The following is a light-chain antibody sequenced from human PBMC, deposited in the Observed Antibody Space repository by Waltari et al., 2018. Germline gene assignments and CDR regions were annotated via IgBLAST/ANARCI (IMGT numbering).Light chain of an antibody. CDR1: QTLLYSSNNKNY. Sequence: DIVMTQSPDSLAVSLGERATFNCKSSQTLLYSSNNKNYLAWYQQKPGQPPKLLIYWASARESGVPDRFSGSGSGTDFTLTISSLQAEDVAVYYCQQYYSTPPTFGQGTRLEIK. CDR2: WAS. J-gene: IGKJ5*01. V-gene: IGKV4-1*01. CDR3: QQYYSTPPT.